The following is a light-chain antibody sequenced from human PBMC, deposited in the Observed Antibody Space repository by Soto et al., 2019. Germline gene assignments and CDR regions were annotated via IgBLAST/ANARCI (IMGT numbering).Light chain of an antibody. J-gene: IGKJ4*01. CDR3: QQYNTYSSLT. CDR1: QSISNW. V-gene: IGKV1-5*03. CDR2: KAS. Sequence: DIQMTQSPSTLSASVGDRVTITCRASQSISNWLAWYQQKPGKAPKLLIYKASSLESGVPSRFSGSGYGTEFTLTISSLQPDDFATYYCQQYNTYSSLTFGGGTKVDIK.